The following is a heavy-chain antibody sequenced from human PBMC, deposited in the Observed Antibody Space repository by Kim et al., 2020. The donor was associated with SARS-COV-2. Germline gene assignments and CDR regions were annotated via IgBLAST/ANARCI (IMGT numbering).Heavy chain of an antibody. CDR3: ARVYDSSGYYAADH. CDR1: GFTFDNYW. Sequence: GGSLRLSCAASGFTFDNYWMHWVRQAPGKGLMWVARMNSGGTSIYYGDSVKGRFTISRDNANNMLYLQMNSLRIEDTAVYWCARVYDSSGYYAADHWGQGTLVTVSS. D-gene: IGHD3-22*01. CDR2: MNSGGTSI. J-gene: IGHJ4*02. V-gene: IGHV3-74*01.